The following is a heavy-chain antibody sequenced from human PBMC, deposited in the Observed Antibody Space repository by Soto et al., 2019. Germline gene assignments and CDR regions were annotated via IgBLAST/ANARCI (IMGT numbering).Heavy chain of an antibody. D-gene: IGHD4-17*01. CDR3: ARGGYGDYYYYRYYMDV. Sequence: EVQLVESGGDLVQPGGSLRLSCAASGFTLNSYWMYWVRQAPGKGLMWVSRINSDGSSTSYADSVKGRFTISRDNAKNTLYLQMNSLRAEDTAVYYCARGGYGDYYYYRYYMDVWGKGTTVTVSS. J-gene: IGHJ6*03. CDR1: GFTLNSYW. CDR2: INSDGSST. V-gene: IGHV3-74*01.